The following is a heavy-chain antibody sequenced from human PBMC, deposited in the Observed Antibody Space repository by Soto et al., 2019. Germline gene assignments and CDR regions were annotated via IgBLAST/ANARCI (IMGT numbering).Heavy chain of an antibody. D-gene: IGHD6-6*01. CDR1: GYTFTGYY. J-gene: IGHJ3*02. V-gene: IGHV1-2*04. CDR2: INPNSGGT. CDR3: AIPFYSSSSSNAFDI. Sequence: ASVKVSCKASGYTFTGYYIHWVRQAPGQGLEWMGWINPNSGGTNYAQKFQGWVTMTRDTSISTAYMELSRLRSDDTAVYYCAIPFYSSSSSNAFDILRQRTMVTVS.